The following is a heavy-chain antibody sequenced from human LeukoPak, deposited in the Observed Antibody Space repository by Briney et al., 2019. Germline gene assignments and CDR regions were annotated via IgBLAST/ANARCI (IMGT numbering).Heavy chain of an antibody. Sequence: PGGSLRLSCAASGFTFSSYWMHWVRQAPGKGLVWVSRINSDGSSTSYADPVKGRFTISRDNAKNTLYLQMNSLRAEDTALYYCAKGSRAGYYYDFDYWGQGTLVTVSS. J-gene: IGHJ4*02. V-gene: IGHV3-74*01. CDR1: GFTFSSYW. CDR2: INSDGSST. CDR3: AKGSRAGYYYDFDY. D-gene: IGHD3-22*01.